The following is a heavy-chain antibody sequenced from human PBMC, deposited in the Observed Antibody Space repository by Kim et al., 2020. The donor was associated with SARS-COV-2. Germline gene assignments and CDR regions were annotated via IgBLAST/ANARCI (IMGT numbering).Heavy chain of an antibody. CDR2: TSQDGDKR. CDR1: NVIFGSYW. Sequence: GGSLRLSCVGTNVIFGSYWMSWVRQVPGKALEWVASTSQDGDKRYYLDSVKGRFIISRDNAKKSIYLYMSRLRAEDTALYFCVRDYPINCDTTGCYSDVWGQGTMVVVSS. J-gene: IGHJ3*01. V-gene: IGHV3-7*03. D-gene: IGHD2-21*01. CDR3: VRDYPINCDTTGCYSDV.